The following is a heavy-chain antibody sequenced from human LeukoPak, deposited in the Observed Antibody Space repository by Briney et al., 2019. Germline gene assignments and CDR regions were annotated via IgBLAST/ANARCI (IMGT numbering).Heavy chain of an antibody. CDR2: IFPGDSDT. CDR3: AKLTTVVTPRAFDI. CDR1: GYIFTSYW. Sequence: AESLKISCQGSGYIFTSYWIAWVRQMPGKGLEWMGIIFPGDSDTRYSPSFQGHVTISADKSINTAYLQWSSLKASDTAMYYCAKLTTVVTPRAFDIWGLGTLVTVSS. D-gene: IGHD4-23*01. J-gene: IGHJ3*02. V-gene: IGHV5-51*01.